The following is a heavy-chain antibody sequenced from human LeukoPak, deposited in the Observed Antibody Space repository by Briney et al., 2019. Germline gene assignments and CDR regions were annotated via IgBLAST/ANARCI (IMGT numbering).Heavy chain of an antibody. J-gene: IGHJ1*01. D-gene: IGHD3-10*01. CDR3: AGASASMVREVIIAEYFQH. V-gene: IGHV4-31*03. Sequence: SETLSLTCNVSGGSITSGVYYWSWIRQHPGKGLEWIGYIYYSGSTYYNPSLKSRVTMSVDTSNNQFSLKLTSLTAADTAVYFCAGASASMVREVIIAEYFQHWGQGTLVTVSS. CDR2: IYYSGST. CDR1: GGSITSGVYY.